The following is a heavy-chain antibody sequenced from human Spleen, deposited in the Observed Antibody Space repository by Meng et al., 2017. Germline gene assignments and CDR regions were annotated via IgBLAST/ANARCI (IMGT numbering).Heavy chain of an antibody. D-gene: IGHD4-11*01. Sequence: VPLQLWGAGLLKPSVTLSLTCAVYGGSFSGYYWSWIRQPPGKGLEWIGEINHSGSTNYNPSLKSRVTISVDTSQNNLSLKLSSVTAADSAVYYCARGTTTMAHDFDYWGQGTLVTVSS. CDR2: INHSGST. V-gene: IGHV4-34*01. CDR1: GGSFSGYY. CDR3: ARGTTTMAHDFDY. J-gene: IGHJ4*02.